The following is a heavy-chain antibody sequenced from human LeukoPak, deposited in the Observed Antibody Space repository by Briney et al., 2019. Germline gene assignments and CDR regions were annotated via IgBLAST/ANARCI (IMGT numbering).Heavy chain of an antibody. CDR2: IYLGDSDT. CDR1: GYSFTSYW. D-gene: IGHD2-8*01. J-gene: IGHJ3*02. Sequence: GESLKISCKGSGYSFTSYWIGWVRQMPGKGLEWMGIIYLGDSDTRYSPSFQGQVTISADKSISTAYLQWSSLKASDTAMYYCARLGYCTNGVCYEGAFDIWGQGTMVTVSS. CDR3: ARLGYCTNGVCYEGAFDI. V-gene: IGHV5-51*01.